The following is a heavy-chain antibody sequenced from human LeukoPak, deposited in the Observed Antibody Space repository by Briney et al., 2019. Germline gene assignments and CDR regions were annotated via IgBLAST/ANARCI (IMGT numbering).Heavy chain of an antibody. D-gene: IGHD3-22*01. Sequence: SETLSLTCTVSGGSISFYYWSWLRQPPGKGLEWIGYVYYTGNTNYNPSLKSRVTISVDTSKNQFSLKLSSVTAADTAVYYCARQQSDSSGYSYFGPWGQGTLVTVSS. J-gene: IGHJ5*02. CDR1: GGSISFYY. CDR2: VYYTGNT. CDR3: ARQQSDSSGYSYFGP. V-gene: IGHV4-59*08.